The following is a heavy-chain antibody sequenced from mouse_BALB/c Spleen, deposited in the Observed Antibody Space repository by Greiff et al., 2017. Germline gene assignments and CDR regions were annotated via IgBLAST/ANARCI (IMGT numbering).Heavy chain of an antibody. J-gene: IGHJ4*01. CDR3: SRVYYSNGMDY. V-gene: IGHV1-7*01. CDR1: GYTFTNYW. CDR2: INPSSDYT. Sequence: QVQLKQSGTELAKPGASVKLSCKASGYTFTNYWMHWVKQRPGQGLEWIGYINPSSDYTKYNQKFKDKATLTADKSSSTAYIQLSSLTYEDSAVYYCSRVYYSNGMDYWGQGTSVTVSS. D-gene: IGHD2-5*01.